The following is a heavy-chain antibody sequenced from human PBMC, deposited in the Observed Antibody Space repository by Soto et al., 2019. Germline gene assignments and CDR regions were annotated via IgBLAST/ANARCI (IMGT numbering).Heavy chain of an antibody. V-gene: IGHV3-23*01. D-gene: IGHD2-15*01. J-gene: IGHJ1*01. Sequence: EVQLLESGGGLVQPGGSLRLSCAASGFTFSSYAMSWVRQAPGKGLEWVSAISGSGGSTYYADSVKGRFTISRDNSKNTLYLQMTSLRAEDTAVYYCAKFGPVVASVNEYFQHWGQGTLVTVSS. CDR2: ISGSGGST. CDR1: GFTFSSYA. CDR3: AKFGPVVASVNEYFQH.